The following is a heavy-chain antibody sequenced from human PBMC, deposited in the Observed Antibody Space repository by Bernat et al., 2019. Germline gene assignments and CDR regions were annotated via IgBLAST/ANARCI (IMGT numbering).Heavy chain of an antibody. CDR1: GGSISSSSYY. CDR3: ARQISGVYYDSSGYYMDI. CDR2: IYYSGST. J-gene: IGHJ3*02. Sequence: QVQLQESGPGLVKPSETLSLTCTVSGGSISSSSYYWDWIRQPPGKGLEWIGSIYYSGSTYYNPSLKSRVTISVDTSKNQFSLKLSSVTAADTAVYYCARQISGVYYDSSGYYMDIWGQGTMVTVSS. V-gene: IGHV4-39*01. D-gene: IGHD3-22*01.